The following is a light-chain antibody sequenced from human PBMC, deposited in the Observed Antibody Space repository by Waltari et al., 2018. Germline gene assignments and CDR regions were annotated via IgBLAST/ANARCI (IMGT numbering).Light chain of an antibody. CDR1: TGAVTSGHH. Sequence: QAVVTQEPAVTVSPGGTVTLTCGSSTGAVTSGHHPSWVQQKPGQAPTTLIYETSSKHSWTPGRFSCSLLGDKAALTLSSAQPEDEADYYCLVSNVGAQWKFGGGTKPTV. CDR3: LVSNVGAQWK. CDR2: ETS. J-gene: IGLJ3*02. V-gene: IGLV7-46*01.